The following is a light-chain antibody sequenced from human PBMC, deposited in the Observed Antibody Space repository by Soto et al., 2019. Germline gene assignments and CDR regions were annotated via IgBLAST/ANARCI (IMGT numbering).Light chain of an antibody. Sequence: QSVLTQPASVSGSPGQSITISCTGTSSDGGGNKYVSWYQQHPGEAPKLMIYEVSNRPSGVSNRFSGSKSGNTASLTISGLQAEDEADYYCSSYTSSSTYVFGTGTKVTVL. CDR2: EVS. J-gene: IGLJ1*01. CDR3: SSYTSSSTYV. V-gene: IGLV2-14*01. CDR1: SSDGGGNKY.